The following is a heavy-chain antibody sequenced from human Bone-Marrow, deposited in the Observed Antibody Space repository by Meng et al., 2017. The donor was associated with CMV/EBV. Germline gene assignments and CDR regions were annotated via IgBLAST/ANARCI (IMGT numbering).Heavy chain of an antibody. Sequence: GGSLRLSCAASGFTFSSYWMHWVRQAPGKGLVWVSRINSDGSSTSYADSVKGRFTISRDNAKNSLYLQMNSRRAEDTAVYYCAKDRGAGGDFDYWGQGTLITVSS. CDR2: INSDGSST. V-gene: IGHV3-74*01. CDR1: GFTFSSYW. CDR3: AKDRGAGGDFDY. J-gene: IGHJ4*02. D-gene: IGHD3-16*01.